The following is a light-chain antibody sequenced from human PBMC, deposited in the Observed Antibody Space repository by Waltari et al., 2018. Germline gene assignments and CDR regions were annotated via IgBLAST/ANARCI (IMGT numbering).Light chain of an antibody. CDR2: DAS. J-gene: IGKJ3*01. V-gene: IGKV3-11*01. Sequence: EIVFTQSPATLSLSPGERATLSCRASQSVSSYLAWYQQKPGQAPRLLIYDASNRATGIPARFSGSGSGTDFTLTISSLEPEDFAVYYCQQRSNWPRGTFGPGTKVDIK. CDR3: QQRSNWPRGT. CDR1: QSVSSY.